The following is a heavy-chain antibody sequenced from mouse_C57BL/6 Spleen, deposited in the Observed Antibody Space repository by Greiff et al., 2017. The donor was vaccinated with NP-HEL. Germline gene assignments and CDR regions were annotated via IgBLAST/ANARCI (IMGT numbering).Heavy chain of an antibody. Sequence: VQLQQSGTELVKPGASVKLSCKASGYTFTSYWMHWVKQRPGQGLEWIGNINPSNGGTNYNEKFKSKATLTVDKSSSTADMQLSSLTSEDSAVYYGARWLLRGDFDYWGQGTTLTVSS. V-gene: IGHV1-53*01. CDR2: INPSNGGT. D-gene: IGHD2-3*01. CDR3: ARWLLRGDFDY. CDR1: GYTFTSYW. J-gene: IGHJ2*01.